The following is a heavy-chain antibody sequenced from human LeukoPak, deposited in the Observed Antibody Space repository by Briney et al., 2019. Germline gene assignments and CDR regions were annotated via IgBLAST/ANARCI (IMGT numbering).Heavy chain of an antibody. D-gene: IGHD2-15*01. Sequence: GGSLRLSCAASGFTFSSYSMNRVRQAPGKGLEWVSYISSSSSTIYYADSVKGRFTISRDNAKNSLYLQMNSLRAEDTAVYYCARGCSGGSCYSAFDIWGQGTMVTVSS. CDR3: ARGCSGGSCYSAFDI. CDR1: GFTFSSYS. V-gene: IGHV3-48*04. CDR2: ISSSSSTI. J-gene: IGHJ3*02.